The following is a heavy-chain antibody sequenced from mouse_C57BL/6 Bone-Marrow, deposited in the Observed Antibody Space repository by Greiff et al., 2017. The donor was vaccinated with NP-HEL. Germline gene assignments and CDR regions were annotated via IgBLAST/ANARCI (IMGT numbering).Heavy chain of an antibody. CDR1: GFTFSSYG. Sequence: EVHLVESGGDLVKPGGSLKLSCAASGFTFSSYGMSWVRQTPDKRLEWVATISSGGSYTYYPDSVKGRFTISSDNAKNTLYLQMSSLKSEDTAMYYCARRGFYYYGSSSYYFDYWGQGTTLTVSS. CDR3: ARRGFYYYGSSSYYFDY. J-gene: IGHJ2*01. V-gene: IGHV5-6*01. CDR2: ISSGGSYT. D-gene: IGHD1-1*01.